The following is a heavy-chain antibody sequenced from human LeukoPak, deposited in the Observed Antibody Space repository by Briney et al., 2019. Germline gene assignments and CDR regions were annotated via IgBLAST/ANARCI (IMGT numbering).Heavy chain of an antibody. V-gene: IGHV4-34*01. CDR3: ARGGVGATTMPDWYFDL. D-gene: IGHD1-26*01. J-gene: IGHJ2*01. CDR1: GGSFSGYH. Sequence: SETLSLTCAIYGGSFSGYHWSWIRQPAGKGLEWIGEINHSASTNYNPSLKSRVTISVDTSKNQFSLKLSSVTAADTAVYYCARGGVGATTMPDWYFDLWGRGTLVTVSS. CDR2: INHSAST.